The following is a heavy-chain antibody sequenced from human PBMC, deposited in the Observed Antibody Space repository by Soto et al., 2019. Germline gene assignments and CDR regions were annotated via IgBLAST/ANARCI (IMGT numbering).Heavy chain of an antibody. CDR3: AVADYDILTGYSIALSSDSGTRYNWFDP. CDR1: GGTFSSYA. D-gene: IGHD3-9*01. Sequence: GASVKVSCKASGGTFSSYAISWVRQAPGQGLEWMGGIIPIFGTANYAQKFQGRVTITADESTSTAYMELSSLRSEDTAVYYCAVADYDILTGYSIALSSDSGTRYNWFDPWGQGTLVTVSS. V-gene: IGHV1-69*13. J-gene: IGHJ5*02. CDR2: IIPIFGTA.